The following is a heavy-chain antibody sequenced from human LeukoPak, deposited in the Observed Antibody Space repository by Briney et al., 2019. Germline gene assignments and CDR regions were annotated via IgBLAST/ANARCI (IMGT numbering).Heavy chain of an antibody. Sequence: SETLSLTCTVSGGSVSSGSYYWSWIRQPPGKGLEWIGYIYYSGSTNYNPSLKSRVTISVDTSKNQFSLKLSSVTAADTAVYYCARGLDTAMAHRFDPWGQGTLVTVSS. D-gene: IGHD5-18*01. V-gene: IGHV4-61*01. CDR2: IYYSGST. CDR3: ARGLDTAMAHRFDP. CDR1: GGSVSSGSYY. J-gene: IGHJ5*02.